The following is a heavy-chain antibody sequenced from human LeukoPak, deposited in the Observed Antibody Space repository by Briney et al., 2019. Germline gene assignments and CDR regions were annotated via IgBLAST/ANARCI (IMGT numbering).Heavy chain of an antibody. CDR1: GYTFTSYD. Sequence: ASVKVSCKASGYTFTSYDINWVRQATGQGLEWMGWMNPNSGNTGYAQKFQGRVTMTRNTSISTAYMELSSLRSEDTAVYYCARDNGYDSSGYSSAFDIWGQGTMVTVSS. D-gene: IGHD3-22*01. J-gene: IGHJ3*02. CDR2: MNPNSGNT. V-gene: IGHV1-8*01. CDR3: ARDNGYDSSGYSSAFDI.